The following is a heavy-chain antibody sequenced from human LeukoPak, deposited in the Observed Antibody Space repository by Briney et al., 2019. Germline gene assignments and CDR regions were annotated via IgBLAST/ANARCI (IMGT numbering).Heavy chain of an antibody. Sequence: GGSLRLSCAASGFTFSSYAMSWVRQAPGKGLVWVSRISGDGSSTINADSVKGRFTISRDNAKNTLYLQMNSLRAEDTAVYYCARGDVTVFGGFDPWGQGTLVTVSS. CDR1: GFTFSSYA. D-gene: IGHD3-3*01. J-gene: IGHJ5*02. CDR3: ARGDVTVFGGFDP. V-gene: IGHV3-74*01. CDR2: ISGDGSST.